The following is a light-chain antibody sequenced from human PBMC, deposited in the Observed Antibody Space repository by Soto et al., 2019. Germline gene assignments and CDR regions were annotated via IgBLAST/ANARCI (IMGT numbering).Light chain of an antibody. J-gene: IGLJ2*01. V-gene: IGLV4-69*02. CDR2: LNTDGSH. CDR1: SGHNNYA. CDR3: QTWGTDIVV. Sequence: QPVLTQSPSASASLGASVKLTCTLSSGHNNYAIAWHQQQPEKGPRYLMKLNTDGSHIKGDGIPDRFSGSRSGAERYLTISSLQSEDEADYYCQTWGTDIVVFGGGTKLTVL.